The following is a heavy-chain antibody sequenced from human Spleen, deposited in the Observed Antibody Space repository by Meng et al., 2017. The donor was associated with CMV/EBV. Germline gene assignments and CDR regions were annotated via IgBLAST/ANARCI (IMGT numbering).Heavy chain of an antibody. D-gene: IGHD4-17*01. CDR1: GFTFSSYA. J-gene: IGHJ4*02. Sequence: GESLKISCAASGFTFSSYAMHWVRQAPGKGLEWVAVISYDGSNKYYADSVKGRFTISRDNSKNTLYLQMNSLRAEDTAVYYCARSLSTVNHYYFDSWGQGTLVTVSS. CDR2: ISYDGSNK. CDR3: ARSLSTVNHYYFDS. V-gene: IGHV3-30-3*01.